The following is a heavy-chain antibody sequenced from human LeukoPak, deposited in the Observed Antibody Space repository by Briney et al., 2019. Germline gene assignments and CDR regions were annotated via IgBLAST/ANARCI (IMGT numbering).Heavy chain of an antibody. CDR1: GFTVSSNY. J-gene: IGHJ4*02. CDR3: ARDLGYYGSGSLDY. D-gene: IGHD3-10*01. V-gene: IGHV3-53*01. Sequence: GGSLRLSCAASGFTVSSNYMSWVRQAPGKGLEWVSVIYSGGSTYYADSVKGRFTISRDNSKNTLYLQMNSLRAEDTAVYYCARDLGYYGSGSLDYWGQGTLVTVSS. CDR2: IYSGGST.